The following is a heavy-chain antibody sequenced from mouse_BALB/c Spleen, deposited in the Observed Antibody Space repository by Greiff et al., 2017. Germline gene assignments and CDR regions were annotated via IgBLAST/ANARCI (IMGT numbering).Heavy chain of an antibody. CDR1: GFSLTSYD. CDR3: VRAYIGTTESPLDY. V-gene: IGHV2-9-2*01. Sequence: VKLMESGPGLVAPSQSLSITCTVSGFSLTSYDISWIRQPPGKGLEWLGVIWTGGGTNYNSAFMSRLSISKDNSKSQVFLKMNSLQTDDTAIYYCVRAYIGTTESPLDYWGQGTSVTVSS. J-gene: IGHJ4*01. CDR2: IWTGGGT. D-gene: IGHD2-14*01.